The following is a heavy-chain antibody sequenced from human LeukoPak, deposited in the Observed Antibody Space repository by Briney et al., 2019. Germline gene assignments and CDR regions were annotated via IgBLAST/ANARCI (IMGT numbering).Heavy chain of an antibody. CDR2: ISGSGSRT. V-gene: IGHV3-23*01. CDR3: AKMTGDCTSTYCSAFDY. J-gene: IGHJ4*02. Sequence: PGGSLRLSCAASGFTFSSYAMSWVRQAPGKGLERVSGISGSGSRTYYADSVKGRFTISRDNSKSTLYVQMNSLGAEDTAVYYCAKMTGDCTSTYCSAFDYWGQGTLVTVSS. CDR1: GFTFSSYA. D-gene: IGHD2-2*01.